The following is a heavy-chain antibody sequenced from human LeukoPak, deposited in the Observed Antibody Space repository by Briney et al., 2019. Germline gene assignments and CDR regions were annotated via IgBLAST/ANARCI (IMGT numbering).Heavy chain of an antibody. D-gene: IGHD1-7*01. CDR2: IYYSGST. J-gene: IGHJ4*01. Sequence: PSETLSLTCTVSGGSISSYYWSWIRQPPGKGLEWIGYIYYSGSTNYNPSLKSRVTISVDTSKNQFSLKLSSVTAADTAVYYCATGGNWNYYHFDYWGQGTLVTVSS. V-gene: IGHV4-59*01. CDR1: GGSISSYY. CDR3: ATGGNWNYYHFDY.